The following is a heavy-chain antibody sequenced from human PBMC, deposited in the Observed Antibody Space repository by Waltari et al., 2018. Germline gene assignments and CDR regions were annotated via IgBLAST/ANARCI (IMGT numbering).Heavy chain of an antibody. Sequence: EVQLVESGGGLVKPGGSLRLSCAASGFTFSSYSMNWVRQAPGKGLEWVSSISSSSSYIYYADSVKGRFTISRDNAKNSLYLQMNSLRAEDTAVYYCASGIAAAGRAFDIWGQGTMVTVSS. V-gene: IGHV3-21*01. J-gene: IGHJ3*02. CDR2: ISSSSSYI. D-gene: IGHD6-13*01. CDR1: GFTFSSYS. CDR3: ASGIAAAGRAFDI.